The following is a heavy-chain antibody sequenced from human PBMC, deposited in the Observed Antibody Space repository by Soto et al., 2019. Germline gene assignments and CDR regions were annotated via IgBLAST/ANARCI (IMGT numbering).Heavy chain of an antibody. V-gene: IGHV3-23*01. Sequence: GSLRLSCAASGFTFSSYAMSWVRQAPGKGLEWVSAISGSGGSTYYADSVKGRFTISRDNSKNTLYLQMNSLRAEDTAVYYCAKDQGFVVVPAARDYYYYGMDVWGQGTTVTVSS. CDR1: GFTFSSYA. D-gene: IGHD2-2*01. J-gene: IGHJ6*02. CDR3: AKDQGFVVVPAARDYYYYGMDV. CDR2: ISGSGGST.